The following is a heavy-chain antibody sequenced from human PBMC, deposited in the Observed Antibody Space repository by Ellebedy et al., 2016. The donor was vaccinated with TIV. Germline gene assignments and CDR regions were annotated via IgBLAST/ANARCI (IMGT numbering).Heavy chain of an antibody. CDR2: ISDGGSYI. V-gene: IGHV3-21*01. CDR1: GFTFSSYS. J-gene: IGHJ4*02. CDR3: AKAGAGDY. Sequence: GESLKISCVASGFTFSSYSMSWVRQAPGKGLEWVSSISDGGSYIYYADSMRGRFTVSRDNAKNSLFLQMNSLRVEDTAVYFCAKAGAGDYWGQGTLVTVSS.